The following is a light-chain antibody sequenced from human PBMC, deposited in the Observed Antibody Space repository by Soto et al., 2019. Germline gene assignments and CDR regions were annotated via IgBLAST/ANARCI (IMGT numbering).Light chain of an antibody. CDR3: QSYDSGLSGSI. Sequence: QSVLTQPPSVSGAPGQRVTISCSGTTSNIGAGYDVHWYQLLPGTAPKLLIYANTDRPSRVPDRFSGTKSGTSASLAITGLQAEDEADYYCQSYDSGLSGSIFGGGTKLTVL. J-gene: IGLJ2*01. V-gene: IGLV1-40*01. CDR1: TSNIGAGYD. CDR2: ANT.